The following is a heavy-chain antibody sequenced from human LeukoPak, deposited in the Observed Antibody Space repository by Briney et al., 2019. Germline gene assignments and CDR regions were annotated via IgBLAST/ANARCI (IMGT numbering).Heavy chain of an antibody. D-gene: IGHD6-13*01. CDR2: INHSGST. J-gene: IGHJ4*02. Sequence: SETLSLTCAAYGGSFSGYYWSWIRQPPGKGLEWIGEINHSGSTNYNPSLKSRVTISVDTSKNQFSLKLSSVTAADTAVYYCARRIAAAGMYYWGQGTLVTVSS. CDR3: ARRIAAAGMYY. CDR1: GGSFSGYY. V-gene: IGHV4-34*01.